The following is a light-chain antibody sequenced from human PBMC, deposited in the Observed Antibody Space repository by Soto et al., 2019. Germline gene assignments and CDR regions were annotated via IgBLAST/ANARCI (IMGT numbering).Light chain of an antibody. CDR1: QSISSW. V-gene: IGKV1-5*03. CDR2: KAS. CDR3: QQYNSYSTT. J-gene: IGKJ1*01. Sequence: DIQMTQSPSTLSASVGDRDTITCRASQSISSWLAWYQQKPGKAPKLLMYKASSLDSGVPSRFSGSGSGTEFTLTISSLQPDDYATYYCQQYNSYSTTFGQGTKVDIK.